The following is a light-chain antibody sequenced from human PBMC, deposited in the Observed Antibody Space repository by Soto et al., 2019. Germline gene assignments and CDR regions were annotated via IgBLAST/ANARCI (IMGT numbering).Light chain of an antibody. CDR1: QSVRSNY. CDR2: DTS. Sequence: EIVLTQSPGTLSLSPGERATLSCRASQSVRSNYLTWYQQKRGQAPRLLIYDTSRRAIGIPDRFSGGGSGTDFTLTISGLEPEDVALYFCQQYGSSHPTFGGGTRVEIK. J-gene: IGKJ4*01. CDR3: QQYGSSHPT. V-gene: IGKV3-20*01.